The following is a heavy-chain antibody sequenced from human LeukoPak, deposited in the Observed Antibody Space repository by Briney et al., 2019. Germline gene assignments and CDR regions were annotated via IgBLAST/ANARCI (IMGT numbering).Heavy chain of an antibody. CDR1: GASISSYY. Sequence: SETLSLTCTVSGASISSYYWSWIRQPPGKGLEWIGYIDYSGSTNYNPSLKSRVIISVDTSKTQFSLKLGSVTAADTAVYYCARHYYSDSFDYWGQGTLVTVSS. V-gene: IGHV4-59*01. CDR3: ARHYYSDSFDY. CDR2: IDYSGST. J-gene: IGHJ4*02. D-gene: IGHD3-10*01.